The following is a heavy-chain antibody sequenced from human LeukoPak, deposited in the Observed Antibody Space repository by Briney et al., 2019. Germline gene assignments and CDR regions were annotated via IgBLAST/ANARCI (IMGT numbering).Heavy chain of an antibody. D-gene: IGHD2/OR15-2a*01. Sequence: PGGSLRLSCAASGFTFSSYSMNWVRQAPGKGLEWVSYISSSSSTIYYADSVKGRFTISRDNAKNSLYLQMNSLRAEDTAVYYCARDSCPVNCKRARLPFDYWGQGTLVTVSS. J-gene: IGHJ4*02. CDR2: ISSSSSTI. V-gene: IGHV3-48*04. CDR3: ARDSCPVNCKRARLPFDY. CDR1: GFTFSSYS.